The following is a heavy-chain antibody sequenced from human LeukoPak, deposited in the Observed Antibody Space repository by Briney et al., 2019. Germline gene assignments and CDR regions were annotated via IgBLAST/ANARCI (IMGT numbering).Heavy chain of an antibody. CDR1: VFTFSSYW. D-gene: IGHD3-3*01. CDR2: INSDGSST. V-gene: IGHV3-74*01. CDR3: ARTGYYDFWSGYYNFDY. Sequence: PGGSLRLSCAASVFTFSSYWMHWVRQAPGKGLVWVSRINSDGSSTSYADSVKGRFTISRDNAKNTLYLQMNSLRAEDTAVYYCARTGYYDFWSGYYNFDYWGQGTLVTVSS. J-gene: IGHJ4*02.